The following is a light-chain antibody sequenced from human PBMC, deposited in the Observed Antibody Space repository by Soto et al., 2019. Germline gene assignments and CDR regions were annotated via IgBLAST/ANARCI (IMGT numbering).Light chain of an antibody. V-gene: IGLV2-14*01. Sequence: QSVLTQPASVSGSPGQSITISCTGTSSDVGYYDYVSWYQQHPGKVPKLLIYDVSARPSGVSNRFSGSKSGNTASLTISGLQAEDEADYYCCSFTTSSTFVFGTGTKVTVL. J-gene: IGLJ1*01. CDR2: DVS. CDR3: CSFTTSSTFV. CDR1: SSDVGYYDY.